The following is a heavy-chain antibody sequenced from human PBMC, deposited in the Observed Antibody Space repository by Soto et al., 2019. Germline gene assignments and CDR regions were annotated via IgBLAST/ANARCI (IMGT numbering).Heavy chain of an antibody. CDR3: ARYPWERGYYDILTEVYGMDV. D-gene: IGHD3-9*01. J-gene: IGHJ6*02. Sequence: ASVKVSCKASGYTFTGYYMHWVRQAPGQGLEWMGWINPNSGGTNYAQKFQGRVTMTRDTSISTAYMELSRLRSDDTAVYYCARYPWERGYYDILTEVYGMDVWGQGTTVTVSS. CDR2: INPNSGGT. CDR1: GYTFTGYY. V-gene: IGHV1-2*02.